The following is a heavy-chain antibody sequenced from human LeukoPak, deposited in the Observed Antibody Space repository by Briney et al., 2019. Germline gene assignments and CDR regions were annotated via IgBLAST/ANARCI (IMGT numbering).Heavy chain of an antibody. Sequence: PGWSLRLSCAASGFTVSSNYMSWVRQAPGKGLEWVSVIYSGGESYYADSVRGRFTISRDNSKNTLHLQMNSLRAEDTAVYYCATRTMAAATHYMDVWGQGTTVTVSS. V-gene: IGHV3-53*01. CDR2: IYSGGES. CDR3: ATRTMAAATHYMDV. J-gene: IGHJ6*03. D-gene: IGHD6-13*01. CDR1: GFTVSSNY.